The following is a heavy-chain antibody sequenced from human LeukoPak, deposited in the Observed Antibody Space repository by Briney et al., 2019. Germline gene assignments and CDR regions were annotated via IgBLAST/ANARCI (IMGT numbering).Heavy chain of an antibody. CDR1: GFTFDDYA. V-gene: IGHV3-9*01. J-gene: IGHJ4*02. D-gene: IGHD1-14*01. Sequence: GRSLRLSCAASGFTFDDYAMHWVRQGPGKGLEWVSGITWNSGQIVYADSVKGRFTISRDNAKNVLFLQMDSLRADDTALYSCVKDYRMGITGMEIWGQGTLVTVSS. CDR2: ITWNSGQI. CDR3: VKDYRMGITGMEI.